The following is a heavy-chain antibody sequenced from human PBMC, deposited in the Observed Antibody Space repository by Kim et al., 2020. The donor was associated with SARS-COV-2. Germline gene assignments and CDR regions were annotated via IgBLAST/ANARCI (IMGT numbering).Heavy chain of an antibody. V-gene: IGHV3-30*04. CDR1: GFTFSSYA. CDR2: ISYDGSNK. CDR3: ARDRTITIFGVVISDHYYGMDV. Sequence: GGSLRLSCAASGFTFSSYAMHWVRQAPGKGLEWVAVISYDGSNKYYADSVKGRFTISRDNSKNTLYLQMNSLRAEDTAVYYCARDRTITIFGVVISDHYYGMDVWGQGTTVTVSS. D-gene: IGHD3-3*01. J-gene: IGHJ6*02.